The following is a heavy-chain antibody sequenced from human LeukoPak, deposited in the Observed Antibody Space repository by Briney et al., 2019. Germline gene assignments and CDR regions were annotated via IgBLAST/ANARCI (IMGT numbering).Heavy chain of an antibody. CDR3: AAGRTAFGVVIYYFDY. CDR1: GGSISSYY. V-gene: IGHV4-59*01. Sequence: SETLSLTCSVSGGSISSYYWSWIRQPPGKGLEWIGYIYYSGSTNYNPSLKSRVTISVDTSKNQFSLKLSSVTAADTAVYYCAAGRTAFGVVIYYFDYWGQGTLVTVSP. J-gene: IGHJ4*02. D-gene: IGHD3-3*01. CDR2: IYYSGST.